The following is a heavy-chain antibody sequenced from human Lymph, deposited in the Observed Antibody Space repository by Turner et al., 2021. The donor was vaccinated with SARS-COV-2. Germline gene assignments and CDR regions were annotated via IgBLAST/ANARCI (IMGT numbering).Heavy chain of an antibody. CDR1: GILVSRNY. J-gene: IGHJ6*02. CDR2: IYSGGTT. D-gene: IGHD6-13*01. Sequence: EVQLVETGGGFIQPGGSLRLSCAASGILVSRNYMNWVRQAPGKGLEWVSVIYSGGTTYYADSVKGRFTISRDNSKNTLYLQMNSLRVEDTAVYYCARDLGTYGMDVWGQGTTVTVSS. V-gene: IGHV3-53*02. CDR3: ARDLGTYGMDV.